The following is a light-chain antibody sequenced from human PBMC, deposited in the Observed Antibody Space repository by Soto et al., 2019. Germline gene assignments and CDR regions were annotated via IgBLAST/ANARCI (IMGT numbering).Light chain of an antibody. Sequence: DIQLTQSPPSLSASVGDKVTITCRASQNIGPTLNWYQLRPGKAPKLLIYVSSTLQTGVPSRFSGSGSGSDCTLTINNLQPEDVPTYSCQQTHRTPTFGQGTKVEI. CDR1: QNIGPT. CDR2: VSS. CDR3: QQTHRTPT. V-gene: IGKV1-39*01. J-gene: IGKJ1*01.